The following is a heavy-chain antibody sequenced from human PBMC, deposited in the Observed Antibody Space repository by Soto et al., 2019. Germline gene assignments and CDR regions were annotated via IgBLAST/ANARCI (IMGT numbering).Heavy chain of an antibody. V-gene: IGHV3-73*01. Sequence: PVGSLRLSCAASGFTFSGSGIHWARQASGKGLEWVGRIRTKTNNYATAYAASVKGRFTISRDDSKNMAYLQMNSLKTEDTAVYYCTAMAGIDYWGQGTLVTVS. J-gene: IGHJ4*02. D-gene: IGHD6-19*01. CDR2: IRTKTNNYAT. CDR1: GFTFSGSG. CDR3: TAMAGIDY.